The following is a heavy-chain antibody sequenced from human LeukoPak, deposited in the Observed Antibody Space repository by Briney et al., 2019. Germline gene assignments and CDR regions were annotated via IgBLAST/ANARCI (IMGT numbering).Heavy chain of an antibody. CDR3: AREVGSSWSHFDY. CDR2: IKQDGSEK. J-gene: IGHJ4*02. CDR1: GFSVSSNY. V-gene: IGHV3-7*01. D-gene: IGHD6-13*01. Sequence: PGGSLRLSCAASGFSVSSNYMSWVRQAPGKGLEWVANIKQDGSEKYYVDSVKGRFTISRDNAKNSLYLQMNSLRAEDTAVYYCAREVGSSWSHFDYWGQGTLVTVSS.